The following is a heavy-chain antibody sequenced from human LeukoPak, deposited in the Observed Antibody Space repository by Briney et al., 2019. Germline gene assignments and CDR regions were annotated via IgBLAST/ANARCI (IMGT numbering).Heavy chain of an antibody. Sequence: GEALKISCKGSGYSFTSYWIGWVRPMPGKGLEGMGIIYPGYSDTRYSPSFQGQVTISADKYISTAYLQWSSLKASDTAMYYCARIYYDSHYWGQGTLVTVSS. CDR2: IYPGYSDT. CDR1: GYSFTSYW. V-gene: IGHV5-51*01. J-gene: IGHJ4*02. D-gene: IGHD3-22*01. CDR3: ARIYYDSHY.